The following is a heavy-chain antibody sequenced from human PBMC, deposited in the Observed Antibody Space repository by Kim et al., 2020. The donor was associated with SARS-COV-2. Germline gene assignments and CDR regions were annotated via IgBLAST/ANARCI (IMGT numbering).Heavy chain of an antibody. CDR3: AKEAWPGRRGYSYGVLDY. CDR2: ISGSGGST. V-gene: IGHV3-23*01. J-gene: IGHJ4*02. Sequence: GGSLRLSCAASGFTFSSYAMSWVRQAPGKGLEWVSAISGSGGSTYYADSVKGRFTISRDNSKNTLYLQMNSLRAEDTAVYYCAKEAWPGRRGYSYGVLDYWGQGTLVTVSS. CDR1: GFTFSSYA. D-gene: IGHD5-18*01.